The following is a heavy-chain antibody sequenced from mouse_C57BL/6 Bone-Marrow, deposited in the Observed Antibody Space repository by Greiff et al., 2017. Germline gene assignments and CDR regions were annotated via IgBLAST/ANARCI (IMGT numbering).Heavy chain of an antibody. CDR3: ARGGFITEFDY. J-gene: IGHJ2*01. V-gene: IGHV1-69*01. CDR2: IDPSDGYT. CDR1: GYTFTSYW. Sequence: QVQLQQPGAELVMPGASVKLSCKASGYTFTSYWMHWVKQRPGQGLEWIGAIDPSDGYTTYNQKFKGKSTLTVDKSSSTAYMQLSSLTSEDSAVYYCARGGFITEFDYWGQGTTVTVSS. D-gene: IGHD1-1*01.